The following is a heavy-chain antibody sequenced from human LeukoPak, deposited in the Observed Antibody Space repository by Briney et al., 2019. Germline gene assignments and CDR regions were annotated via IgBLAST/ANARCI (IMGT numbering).Heavy chain of an antibody. J-gene: IGHJ4*02. CDR2: IYTSGST. D-gene: IGHD3-3*01. V-gene: IGHV4-4*07. Sequence: PSETLFLTCTVSGGSISSYYWSWIRQPAGKGLEWIGRIYTSGSTNYNPSLKSRVTMSVDTSKNQFSLKLSSVTAADTAVYYCASSQYYDFWSGYDYYFDYWGQGTLVTVSS. CDR3: ASSQYYDFWSGYDYYFDY. CDR1: GGSISSYY.